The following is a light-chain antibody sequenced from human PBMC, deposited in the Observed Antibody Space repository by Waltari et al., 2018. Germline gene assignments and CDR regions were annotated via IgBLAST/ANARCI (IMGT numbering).Light chain of an antibody. J-gene: IGLJ3*02. Sequence: NFMLTQPHSVSESPGKTVTISCTGSSGRIVSNYVQLYQQRPGSRPTTVIYENKHRPSEVPDRFSGSIDSSSNSASLTISGLKTEDEADYYCQSYDSSKWVFGGGTKLTVL. CDR1: SGRIVSNY. CDR2: ENK. CDR3: QSYDSSKWV. V-gene: IGLV6-57*02.